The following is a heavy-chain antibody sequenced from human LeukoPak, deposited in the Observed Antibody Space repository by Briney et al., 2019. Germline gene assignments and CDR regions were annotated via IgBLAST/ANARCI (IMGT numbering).Heavy chain of an antibody. CDR1: GFTVDDYA. J-gene: IGHJ4*02. Sequence: GGSLRLSCAASGFTVDDYAMHWVRQAPGKGLEWVSAISGIGGSTYYADSVKGRFTISRDNSKNTLYLQMNSLRAEDTAVYYCAKSEQLYALTSFDYWGQGTLVTVSS. V-gene: IGHV3-23*01. CDR3: AKSEQLYALTSFDY. CDR2: ISGIGGST. D-gene: IGHD6-13*01.